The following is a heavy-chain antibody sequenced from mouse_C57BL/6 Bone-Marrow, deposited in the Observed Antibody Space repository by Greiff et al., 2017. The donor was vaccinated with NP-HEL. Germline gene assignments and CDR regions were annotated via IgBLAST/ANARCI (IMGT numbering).Heavy chain of an antibody. CDR1: GYTFTSYW. D-gene: IGHD1-1*01. Sequence: QVQLQQPGAELVKPGASVKLSCKASGYTFTSYWMHWVKQRPGQGLEWIGMIHPNSGSTNYNEKFKSKATLTLDKSSSTAYMQLSSLTSEDSAVYYCARETTVVPYYFDYWGQGTTLTVSS. J-gene: IGHJ2*01. CDR3: ARETTVVPYYFDY. CDR2: IHPNSGST. V-gene: IGHV1-64*01.